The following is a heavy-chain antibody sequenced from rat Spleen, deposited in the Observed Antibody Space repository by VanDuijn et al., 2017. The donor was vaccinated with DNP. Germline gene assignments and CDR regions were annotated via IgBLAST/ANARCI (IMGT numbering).Heavy chain of an antibody. Sequence: QVQLKETGPGLVQPTQTLSVTCTVSGFSLNTFYIQWVRQTPGKGLEWMGVIRSDGTTEYNSEFKSRLGISRDTSKKQVFLKMNSLKTEDTGVYYCARDVGGPIWFAYWGQGTLVTVSS. CDR1: GFSLNTFY. D-gene: IGHD4-3*01. J-gene: IGHJ3*01. V-gene: IGHV2-65*01. CDR2: IRSDGTT. CDR3: ARDVGGPIWFAY.